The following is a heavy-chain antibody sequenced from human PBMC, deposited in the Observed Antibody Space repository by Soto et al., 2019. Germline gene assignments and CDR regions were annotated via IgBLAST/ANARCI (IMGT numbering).Heavy chain of an antibody. Sequence: QVHLVQSGAEVKKPGASVKVSCKGSGYAFTTYGITWVRQAPGQGLEWMGWISDHNGNTNYAQKLQGRVTVTRDTSTSTAYMELRSLRSDVTAVYYCARGRYGDYWGQGALVTVSS. V-gene: IGHV1-18*01. J-gene: IGHJ4*02. CDR2: ISDHNGNT. CDR3: ARGRYGDY. D-gene: IGHD1-1*01. CDR1: GYAFTTYG.